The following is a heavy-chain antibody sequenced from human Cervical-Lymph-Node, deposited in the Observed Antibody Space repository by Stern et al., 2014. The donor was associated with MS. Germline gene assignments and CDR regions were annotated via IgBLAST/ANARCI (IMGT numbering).Heavy chain of an antibody. CDR1: GFTFSGDG. CDR2: IWYDGSNK. Sequence: VQLVESGGGVVQPGGSLRLSCAASGFTFSGDGMHWVRQAPGKGLEWVALIWYDGSNKYYADSVKGRFTISRDNSKNTLYLQMNSLRAEDTAVYYCVRDEAYCGGDCFNLLDYWGQGTLVTVSS. J-gene: IGHJ4*02. D-gene: IGHD2-21*01. CDR3: VRDEAYCGGDCFNLLDY. V-gene: IGHV3-33*01.